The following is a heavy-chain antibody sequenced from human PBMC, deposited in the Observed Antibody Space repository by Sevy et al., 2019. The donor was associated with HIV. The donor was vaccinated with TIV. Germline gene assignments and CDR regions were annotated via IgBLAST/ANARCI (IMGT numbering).Heavy chain of an antibody. V-gene: IGHV4-31*03. Sequence: SETLSLTCTVSGGSISSGGYYWSWIRQHPGQGLEWTGYIYYSGSTYYNPSLKNRVTISVDTSKNQFSLKLSSVTAAYTTVYYCARSSPLLLWFGELLFGDAFDIWGQGTMVTVSS. CDR2: IYYSGST. CDR3: ARSSPLLLWFGELLFGDAFDI. CDR1: GGSISSGGYY. J-gene: IGHJ3*02. D-gene: IGHD3-10*01.